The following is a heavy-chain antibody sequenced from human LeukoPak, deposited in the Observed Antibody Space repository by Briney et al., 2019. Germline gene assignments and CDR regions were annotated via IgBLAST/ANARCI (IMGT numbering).Heavy chain of an antibody. D-gene: IGHD3-22*01. Sequence: ASVKVSCKASGYTFTSYGISWVRQAPGQGLEWMGWISAYNGNTNYAQKLQGRVTMTTDTSTSTAYMEPRSLRSDDTAVYYCARDRGNYYDSSGYYYGSAFDIWGQGTMVTVSS. CDR2: ISAYNGNT. J-gene: IGHJ3*02. V-gene: IGHV1-18*01. CDR3: ARDRGNYYDSSGYYYGSAFDI. CDR1: GYTFTSYG.